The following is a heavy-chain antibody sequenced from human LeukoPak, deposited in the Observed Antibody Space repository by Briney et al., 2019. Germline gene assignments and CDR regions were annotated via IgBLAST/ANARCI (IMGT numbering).Heavy chain of an antibody. Sequence: PGGSLRLSCAASGFTFSSYGMHWVRQAPGKGLEWVAVISFDGGNKHYVDSVKGRFTISRDNSKNTLYLQMNSLRAEDTAVYYCAKPIQLAELDSWGQGTLVTVSS. CDR2: ISFDGGNK. CDR3: AKPIQLAELDS. D-gene: IGHD1-1*01. CDR1: GFTFSSYG. V-gene: IGHV3-30*18. J-gene: IGHJ4*02.